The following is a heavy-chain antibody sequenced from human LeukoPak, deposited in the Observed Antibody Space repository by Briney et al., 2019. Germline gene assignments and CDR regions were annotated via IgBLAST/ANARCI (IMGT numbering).Heavy chain of an antibody. Sequence: GSSVKVSCKASGGTLSSYAISWVRQAPGQGLEWMGRIIPILGIANYAQKFQGRVTITADKSTSTAYMELSSLRSEDTAVYYCAREFSRFGESKLADYWGQGTLVTVSS. D-gene: IGHD3-10*02. CDR1: GGTLSSYA. CDR2: IIPILGIA. CDR3: AREFSRFGESKLADY. V-gene: IGHV1-69*04. J-gene: IGHJ4*02.